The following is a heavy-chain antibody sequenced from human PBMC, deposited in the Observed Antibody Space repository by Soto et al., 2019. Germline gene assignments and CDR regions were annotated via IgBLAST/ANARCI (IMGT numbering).Heavy chain of an antibody. D-gene: IGHD3-3*01. J-gene: IGHJ6*03. Sequence: QLQLQESGPGLVKPSETLSLTCTVSGGSISSSSYYWGWIRQPPGKGLEWIGSIYYSGSTYYNPSLKSRVTISVDTSKNQFSLKLSSVTAADTAVYYCARQRTIFGVVIMTTYGYYMHVWGKGTTVTVSS. CDR3: ARQRTIFGVVIMTTYGYYMHV. CDR2: IYYSGST. V-gene: IGHV4-39*01. CDR1: GGSISSSSYY.